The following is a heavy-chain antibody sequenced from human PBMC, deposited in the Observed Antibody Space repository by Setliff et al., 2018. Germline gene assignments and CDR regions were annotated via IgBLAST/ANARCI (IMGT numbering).Heavy chain of an antibody. CDR1: GGPFSGAS. V-gene: IGHV4-59*01. Sequence: PSETLSLTCTVSGGPFSGASIWSWIRQPPGKGLEFIGYVYHSGTAKYDPSLESRAIMSVDASKNEISLKLKSVTAADTAVYYCAKGGTYRYFDFWGRGALVTVS. J-gene: IGHJ4*02. D-gene: IGHD1-1*01. CDR2: VYHSGTA. CDR3: AKGGTYRYFDF.